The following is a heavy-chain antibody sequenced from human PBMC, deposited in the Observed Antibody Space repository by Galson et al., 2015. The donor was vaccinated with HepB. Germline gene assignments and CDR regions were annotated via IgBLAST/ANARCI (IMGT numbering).Heavy chain of an antibody. J-gene: IGHJ5*02. CDR2: ISSSGDNT. V-gene: IGHV3-23*01. D-gene: IGHD5/OR15-5a*01. CDR1: GFTFSSYA. CDR3: ARAILPVSTIYVAP. Sequence: SLRLSCAASGFTFSSYAMSWVRQAPGKGLEWVSAISSSGDNTYYADAVKGRFTISRDNPKNTLYLQMNSLRVEDTALYYCARAILPVSTIYVAPWGQGTLVSVSS.